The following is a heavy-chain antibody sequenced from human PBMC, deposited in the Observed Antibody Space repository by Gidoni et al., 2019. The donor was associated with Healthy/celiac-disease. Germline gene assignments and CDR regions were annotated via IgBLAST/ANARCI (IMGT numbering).Heavy chain of an antibody. D-gene: IGHD2-15*01. J-gene: IGHJ4*02. Sequence: QVQLQESGPGLVKPSETLSLTCTVSGGSISSYYWSWIRQPPGKGLEWIGYFYYSGSTNYNPSLKSRVTISVDTSKNQFSLKLSSVTAADTAVYYCAREDPWSIIDYWGQGTLVTVSS. CDR3: AREDPWSIIDY. CDR1: GGSISSYY. CDR2: FYYSGST. V-gene: IGHV4-59*12.